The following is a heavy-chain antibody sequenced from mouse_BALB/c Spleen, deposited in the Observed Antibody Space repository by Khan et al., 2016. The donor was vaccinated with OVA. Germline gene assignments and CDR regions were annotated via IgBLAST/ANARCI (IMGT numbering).Heavy chain of an antibody. CDR3: TRFGYLFAY. J-gene: IGHJ3*01. D-gene: IGHD2-2*01. CDR1: GYTFTSYW. CDR2: IYPGNSDT. Sequence: VQLQQSGTVLARPGTSVKMSCKASGYTFTSYWMHWVKQRPGQGLEWIGAIYPGNSDTSYNQKFKGKANLTAVTSTSTAYMELSSLTNEDSADYDCTRFGYLFAYWGQGTLVTVSA. V-gene: IGHV1-5*01.